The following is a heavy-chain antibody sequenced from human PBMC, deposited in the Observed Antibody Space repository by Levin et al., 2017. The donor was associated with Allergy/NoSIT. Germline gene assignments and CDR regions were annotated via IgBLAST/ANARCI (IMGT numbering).Heavy chain of an antibody. CDR3: ARKGVTTAPDY. Sequence: GGSLRLSCAASGFTFDDYGMSWVRQVPGKGLEWVSGINWNGGSTGYVDSVKGRFTISRDNAKNSLYLQMNSLRVEDTALYHCARKGVTTAPDYWGQGTLVTVSS. J-gene: IGHJ4*02. CDR1: GFTFDDYG. CDR2: INWNGGST. D-gene: IGHD4-17*01. V-gene: IGHV3-20*01.